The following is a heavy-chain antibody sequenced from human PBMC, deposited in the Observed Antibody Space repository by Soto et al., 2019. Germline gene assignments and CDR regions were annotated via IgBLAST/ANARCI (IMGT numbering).Heavy chain of an antibody. Sequence: SVKVSCKASGFTFTTSTIQWVRQTRGQRLEWIGWIVVGGGNTNFAQNFRQRVTISRDMSTSTAYMELSSLTSDDTAVYYCATASAGYTFGFDFWGQGTLVTVSS. CDR3: ATASAGYTFGFDF. CDR1: GFTFTTST. V-gene: IGHV1-58*02. J-gene: IGHJ4*02. CDR2: IVVGGGNT. D-gene: IGHD5-18*01.